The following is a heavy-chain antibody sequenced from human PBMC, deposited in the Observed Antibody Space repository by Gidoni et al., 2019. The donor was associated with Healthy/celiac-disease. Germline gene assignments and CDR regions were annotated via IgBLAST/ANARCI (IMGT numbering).Heavy chain of an antibody. D-gene: IGHD3-10*01. CDR2: IYYSGST. J-gene: IGHJ3*02. CDR1: GGSISSGGYY. CDR3: ARPSGFGESPDAFDI. Sequence: QVQLQESGPGLVKPSQTLSLTCTVSGGSISSGGYYWSGIRQHPGKGLEWIGYIYYSGSTYYNPSLKSRVTISVDTSKNQFSLKLSSVTAADTAVYYCARPSGFGESPDAFDIWGQGTMVTVSS. V-gene: IGHV4-31*03.